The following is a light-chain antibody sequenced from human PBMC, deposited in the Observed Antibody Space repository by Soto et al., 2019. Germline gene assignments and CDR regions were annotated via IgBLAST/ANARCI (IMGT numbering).Light chain of an antibody. Sequence: EIVLTQSPGTLSLSPGERATLSCRASQSVNSNYLAWYQQKSGQAPRLLIYGASSRATVIADRFTGSGSGKHCTLTTSKLEPEDCATYHCQHYGSSPITCGQGTRLEIK. CDR2: GAS. V-gene: IGKV3-20*01. CDR3: QHYGSSPIT. J-gene: IGKJ5*01. CDR1: QSVNSNY.